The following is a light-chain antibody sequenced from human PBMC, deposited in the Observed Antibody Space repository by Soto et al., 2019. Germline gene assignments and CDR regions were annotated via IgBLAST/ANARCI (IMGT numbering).Light chain of an antibody. CDR3: QQRSSWPLT. V-gene: IGKV3-11*01. J-gene: IGKJ4*01. Sequence: EIVLTQSPGTLSLSPGERATLSCRASQSVSDYLAWYQQKRGQSPRLVIYGASNRATGIPARFSGSGSGTDFTLTISTLEPEDFAVYYCQQRSSWPLTFGGGTKVDIK. CDR1: QSVSDY. CDR2: GAS.